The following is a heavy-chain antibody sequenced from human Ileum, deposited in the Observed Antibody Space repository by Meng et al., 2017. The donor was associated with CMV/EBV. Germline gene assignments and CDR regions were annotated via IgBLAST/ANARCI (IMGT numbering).Heavy chain of an antibody. D-gene: IGHD3-3*01. CDR2: IIPIFGTE. CDR1: GGTFSSYA. CDR3: ARASGWSGKFDY. Sequence: SCEASGGTFSSYASSWVRQAPGQGLEWMGGIIPIFGTENYAQKFQGRVTITTDESTSTAYMGLSSLRSEDTAVYYCARASGWSGKFDYWGQGTLVTVSS. J-gene: IGHJ4*02. V-gene: IGHV1-69*05.